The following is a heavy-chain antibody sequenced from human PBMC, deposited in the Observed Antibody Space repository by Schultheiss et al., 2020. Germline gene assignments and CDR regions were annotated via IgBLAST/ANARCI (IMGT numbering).Heavy chain of an antibody. V-gene: IGHV3-21*01. CDR3: AREWSMVTGLSY. CDR2: ISSSSSYI. CDR1: GFTFSSYS. Sequence: GESLKISCAASGFTFSSYSMNWVRQAPGKGLEWVSSISSSSSYIYYADSVKGRFTISRDNAKNSLYLQMNSLRAEDTAVYYCAREWSMVTGLSYWGQGTLVTVSS. D-gene: IGHD2-8*01. J-gene: IGHJ4*02.